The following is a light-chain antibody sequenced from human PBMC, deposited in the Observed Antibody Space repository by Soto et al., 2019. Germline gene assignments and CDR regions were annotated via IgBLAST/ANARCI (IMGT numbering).Light chain of an antibody. J-gene: IGKJ5*01. V-gene: IGKV3D-20*02. CDR1: QSVSNNY. CDR2: GAS. Sequence: RVFTQSPGTLYLSPGKRATLSCRASQSVSNNYLAWYQQKPGQAPRLLIYGASTRATGIPARFSGSGSGTDFTLTISSLEPDDFAVYYCQQRSTKVSFGQGTRLEI. CDR3: QQRSTKVS.